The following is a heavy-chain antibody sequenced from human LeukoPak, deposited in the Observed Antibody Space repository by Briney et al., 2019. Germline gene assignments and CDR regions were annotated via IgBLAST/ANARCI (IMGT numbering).Heavy chain of an antibody. CDR3: ATMGYYDSSGYSPTRYYYGMDV. J-gene: IGHJ6*02. CDR2: VNPNSGNT. Sequence: ASVKVSCKASGYTFTSYDINWVRQATGQGLEWMGWVNPNSGNTGYAQKFQGRVTMTRNTSISTAYMELSSLRSEDTAVYYCATMGYYDSSGYSPTRYYYGMDVWGQGTTVTVSS. D-gene: IGHD3-22*01. CDR1: GYTFTSYD. V-gene: IGHV1-8*01.